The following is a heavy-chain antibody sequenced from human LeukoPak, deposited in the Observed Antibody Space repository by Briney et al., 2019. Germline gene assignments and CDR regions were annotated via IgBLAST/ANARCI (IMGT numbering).Heavy chain of an antibody. CDR3: ARRPLYSSRSRYFDY. D-gene: IGHD6-13*01. V-gene: IGHV4-31*03. CDR1: GGSISSGGYY. Sequence: PSETLSLTCTVSGGSISSGGYYWSWIRQHPGKGLEWIGYIYYSGSTYYNPSLKSRVTISVDTSKNQFSLKLSSVTAADTAVYYCARRPLYSSRSRYFDYWGQGTLVTVSS. J-gene: IGHJ4*02. CDR2: IYYSGST.